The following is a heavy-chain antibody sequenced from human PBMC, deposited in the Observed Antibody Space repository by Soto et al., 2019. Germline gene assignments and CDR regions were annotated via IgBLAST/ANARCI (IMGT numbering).Heavy chain of an antibody. J-gene: IGHJ6*02. CDR1: GFTFSSYS. CDR3: ARERSYVRSYGMDV. Sequence: GGSLRLSCAASGFTFSSYSMNWVRQAPGKGLEWVSYISSSSSTIYYADSVKGRFTISRDNAKNSLYLQMNSLRDEDTAVYYCARERSYVRSYGMDVWGQGTTVTVSS. CDR2: ISSSSSTI. V-gene: IGHV3-48*02. D-gene: IGHD3-16*01.